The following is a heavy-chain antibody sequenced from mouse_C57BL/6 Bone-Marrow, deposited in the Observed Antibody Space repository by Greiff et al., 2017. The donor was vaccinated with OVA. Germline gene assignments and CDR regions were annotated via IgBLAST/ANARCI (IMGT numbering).Heavy chain of an antibody. CDR1: GFSLTSYG. CDR2: IWSGGST. D-gene: IGHD2-2*01. CDR3: ARMVTYFDY. V-gene: IGHV2-2*01. J-gene: IGHJ2*01. Sequence: VQGVESGPGLVQPSQSLSITCTVSGFSLTSYGVHWVRQSPGKGLEWLGVIWSGGSTDYNAAFISRLSISKDNSKSQVFFKMNSLQADDTAIYYCARMVTYFDYWGQGTTLTVSS.